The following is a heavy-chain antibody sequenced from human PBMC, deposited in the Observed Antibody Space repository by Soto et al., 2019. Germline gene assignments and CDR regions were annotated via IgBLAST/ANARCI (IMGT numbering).Heavy chain of an antibody. D-gene: IGHD6-6*01. CDR3: ARHDSSSYDH. J-gene: IGHJ4*02. CDR2: IYYSGRT. CDR1: GGSISSYY. V-gene: IGHV4-59*08. Sequence: PSETPYLTCAVSGGSISSYYWSWTRQPPGKRMEWIGNIYYSGRTNYNPSLKSRVTISVDTSKYQFSLKLSSVTAADTAVYYCARHDSSSYDHWGQGALVIVSS.